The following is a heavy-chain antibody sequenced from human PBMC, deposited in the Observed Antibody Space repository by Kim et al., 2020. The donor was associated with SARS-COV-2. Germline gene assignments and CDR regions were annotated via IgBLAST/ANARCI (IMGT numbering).Heavy chain of an antibody. CDR1: GFTFSDYH. CDR3: ARGGFYTSFDY. V-gene: IGHV3-11*06. CDR2: ITSRSSHT. Sequence: GGSLRLSCAASGFTFSDYHMSWIREAPGKGLEWVSYITSRSSHTNYADSVRGRFTISRDNANNSLYLQLNSLSPEDTAVYYCARGGFYTSFDYWGQGTLV. D-gene: IGHD3-16*01. J-gene: IGHJ4*02.